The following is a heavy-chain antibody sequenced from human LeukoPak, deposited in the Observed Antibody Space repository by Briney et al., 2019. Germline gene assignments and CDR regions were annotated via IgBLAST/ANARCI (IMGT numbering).Heavy chain of an antibody. CDR3: ARHRVPAAIHY. Sequence: GALRTSCKGSGYRFTSYWISWGRQMPGKGVGWRGRIDPSDSYTNYSTSFQGHVTISAHKSISTAYLQWSSLKASDTAMYYCARHRVPAAIHYWGQGTLVTVSS. J-gene: IGHJ4*02. CDR2: IDPSDSYT. D-gene: IGHD2-2*02. CDR1: GYRFTSYW. V-gene: IGHV5-10-1*01.